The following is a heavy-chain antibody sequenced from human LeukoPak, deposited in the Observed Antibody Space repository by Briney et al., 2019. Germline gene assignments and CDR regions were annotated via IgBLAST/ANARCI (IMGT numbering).Heavy chain of an antibody. V-gene: IGHV3-72*01. CDR3: ARLVGANN. Sequence: GGSLRLSCAACGFTFSDHDMDWVRQAPGKGLEWVGRIRKKANSYTTEYAASVKGRFTISRDDSQNSPYLQMNSLTADVTAVYYCARLVGANNWGQGTLVIVSS. CDR1: GFTFSDHD. CDR2: IRKKANSYTT. J-gene: IGHJ4*02. D-gene: IGHD1-26*01.